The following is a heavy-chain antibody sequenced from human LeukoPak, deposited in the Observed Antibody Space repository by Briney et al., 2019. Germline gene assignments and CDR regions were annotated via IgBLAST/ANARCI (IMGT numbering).Heavy chain of an antibody. J-gene: IGHJ4*02. V-gene: IGHV3-21*01. CDR3: ARATTRSGTVDY. CDR1: GFTFSSYS. Sequence: PGGSLRLSCAASGFTFSSYSMNWVRQAPGEGLEWVSSISSSSSYIYYADSVKGRFTISRDNAKNSLYLQMNSLRAEDTAVYYCARATTRSGTVDYWGQGTLVTVSS. CDR2: ISSSSSYI. D-gene: IGHD1-14*01.